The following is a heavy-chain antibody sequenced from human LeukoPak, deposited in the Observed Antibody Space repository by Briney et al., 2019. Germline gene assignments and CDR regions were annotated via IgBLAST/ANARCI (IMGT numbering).Heavy chain of an antibody. V-gene: IGHV1-69*05. CDR3: ARDSPYGDSDY. D-gene: IGHD4-17*01. Sequence: ASVKVSCKASGGTFSSYAISWVRQAPGQGLEWMGRIIPIFGTANYAQKFQGRVTITTDESTSTVYMELSSLRSEDTAVYYCARDSPYGDSDYWGQGTLVTVSS. CDR1: GGTFSSYA. J-gene: IGHJ4*02. CDR2: IIPIFGTA.